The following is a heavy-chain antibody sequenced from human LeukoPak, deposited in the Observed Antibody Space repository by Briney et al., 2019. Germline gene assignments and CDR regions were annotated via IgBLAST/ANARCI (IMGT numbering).Heavy chain of an antibody. CDR2: ISGSGGST. J-gene: IGHJ4*02. CDR3: AKAIVVVVAANIDY. CDR1: GFIFSPYG. D-gene: IGHD2-15*01. Sequence: GGSLRLSCAASGFIFSPYGMTWVRQAPGKGLEWVSAISGSGGSTYYADSVKGRFTISRDNSKNTLYLQMNSLRAEDTAVYYCAKAIVVVVAANIDYWGQGTLVTVSS. V-gene: IGHV3-23*01.